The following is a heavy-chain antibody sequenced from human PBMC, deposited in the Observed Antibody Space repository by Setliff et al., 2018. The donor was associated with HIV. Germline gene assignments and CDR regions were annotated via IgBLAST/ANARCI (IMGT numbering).Heavy chain of an antibody. D-gene: IGHD4-17*01. CDR3: ARMGATGDMTTVTTYGYFQD. V-gene: IGHV5-51*01. J-gene: IGHJ1*01. CDR1: GYTFSTYW. CDR2: IYPDKSDT. Sequence: GESLKISCQGSGYTFSTYWIAWVRQTPGKGMDWVGLIYPDKSDTKYRPSLQDQVTISADKSFSTAYLQWSSLKASDSAMYYCARMGATGDMTTVTTYGYFQDWGQGSLVTVSS.